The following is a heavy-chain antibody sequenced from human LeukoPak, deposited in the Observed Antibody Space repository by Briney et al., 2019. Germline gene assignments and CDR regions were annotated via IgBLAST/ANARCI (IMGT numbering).Heavy chain of an antibody. CDR1: GFTVSSNY. CDR3: ARINSCRRYYYGMDV. CDR2: IYSGGST. V-gene: IGHV3-53*04. D-gene: IGHD6-13*01. J-gene: IGHJ6*02. Sequence: GGSLRLSCAASGFTVSSNYMSWVRQAPGKGLEWVSVIYSGGSTYYADSVKGRFTISRHNSKNTLYLQMNSLRAEDTAVYYCARINSCRRYYYGMDVWGQGTTVTVSS.